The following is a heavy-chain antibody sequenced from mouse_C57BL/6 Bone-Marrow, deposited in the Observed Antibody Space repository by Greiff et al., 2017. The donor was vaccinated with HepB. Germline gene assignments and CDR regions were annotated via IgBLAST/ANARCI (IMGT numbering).Heavy chain of an antibody. J-gene: IGHJ1*03. V-gene: IGHV1-69*01. CDR2: IDPSDSYT. Sequence: QVQLQQPGAELVMPGASVKLSCKASGYTFTSYWMHWVKQRPGQGLEWIGEIDPSDSYTNYNQKFKGKSTLTVDKSSSTAYMQLSSLTSEDSAVYYWARFPAVFGRYWYFGGWGTRTTVTVAS. D-gene: IGHD6-1*01. CDR1: GYTFTSYW. CDR3: ARFPAVFGRYWYFGG.